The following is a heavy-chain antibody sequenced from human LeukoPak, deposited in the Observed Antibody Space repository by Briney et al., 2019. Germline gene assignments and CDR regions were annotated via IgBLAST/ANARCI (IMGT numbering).Heavy chain of an antibody. J-gene: IGHJ4*02. CDR2: INPSGGST. V-gene: IGHV1-46*01. CDR3: ARDRYGAAAGTRFDY. CDR1: GYTFTSYY. Sequence: ASVKVSCKASGYTFTSYYMHWVRQAPGQGLEWMGIINPSGGSTSYAQKFQGRVTMTRDMSTSTVYMELSSLRSEDTAVYYCARDRYGAAAGTRFDYWGQGTLVTVSS. D-gene: IGHD6-13*01.